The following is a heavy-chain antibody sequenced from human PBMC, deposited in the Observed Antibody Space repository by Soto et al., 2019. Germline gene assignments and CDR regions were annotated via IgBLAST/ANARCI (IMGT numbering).Heavy chain of an antibody. Sequence: GGSLRLSCAASGFTFDDYAMHWVRQAPGKGLEWVSGISWNSGSIGYADSVKGRFTISRDNAKNSLYLQMNSLRAEDTALYYCAKDLVVNYDQTEFGLDYWGQGTLVTVSS. D-gene: IGHD3-3*01. CDR3: AKDLVVNYDQTEFGLDY. V-gene: IGHV3-9*01. CDR1: GFTFDDYA. CDR2: ISWNSGSI. J-gene: IGHJ4*02.